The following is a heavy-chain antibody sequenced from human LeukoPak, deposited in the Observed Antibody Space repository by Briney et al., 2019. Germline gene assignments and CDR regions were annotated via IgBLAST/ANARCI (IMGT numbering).Heavy chain of an antibody. CDR3: ARDIDNGDYVVY. J-gene: IGHJ4*02. D-gene: IGHD4-17*01. Sequence: GGSLRLSCAASGFTFSSYDMTWVRQAPGRGLEWVSSIRTIGDNTYYGDSVKGRFTVSRDNSKNTLYLQMNSLRAEDTAVYYCARDIDNGDYVVYWGQGTLVTVSS. V-gene: IGHV3-23*01. CDR2: IRTIGDNT. CDR1: GFTFSSYD.